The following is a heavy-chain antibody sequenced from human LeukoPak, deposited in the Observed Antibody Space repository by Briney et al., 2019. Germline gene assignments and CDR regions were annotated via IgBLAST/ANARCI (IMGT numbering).Heavy chain of an antibody. Sequence: GGSLRLSCAASGFTFSSYSMNWVRQAPGKGLEWVSSISSSSSYIYYADSVKGRFTISRDNAKNSLYLQMNNLRAEDTAVYYCARTLYCSSTSCYTDYYYYYGMDVWGQGTTVTVSS. CDR3: ARTLYCSSTSCYTDYYYYYGMDV. CDR2: ISSSSSYI. V-gene: IGHV3-21*01. D-gene: IGHD2-2*02. CDR1: GFTFSSYS. J-gene: IGHJ6*02.